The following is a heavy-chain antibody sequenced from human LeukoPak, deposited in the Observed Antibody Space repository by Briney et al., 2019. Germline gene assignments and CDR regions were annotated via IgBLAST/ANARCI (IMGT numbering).Heavy chain of an antibody. CDR1: GFTFSSYG. Sequence: GGSLRLSCAASGFTFSSYGIHWVRQAPGKGLEWVAVIWYDGSNKYYADSVKGRFTISRDNSKNTLYLQMNSLRAEDTAVYYCAKDGTLDLAVAYYFDYWGQGTLVTVSS. V-gene: IGHV3-33*06. D-gene: IGHD6-19*01. J-gene: IGHJ4*02. CDR2: IWYDGSNK. CDR3: AKDGTLDLAVAYYFDY.